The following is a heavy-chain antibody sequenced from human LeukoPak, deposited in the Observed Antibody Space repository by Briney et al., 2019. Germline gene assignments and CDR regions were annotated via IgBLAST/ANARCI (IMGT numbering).Heavy chain of an antibody. V-gene: IGHV1-18*01. CDR1: GYTFTSYG. D-gene: IGHD3-22*01. CDR2: ISAYNGNT. J-gene: IGHJ3*02. Sequence: ASVKVSCKASGYTFTSYGISWVRQAPGQGLEWMGWISAYNGNTNYAQKLQGRVTMTTDTSTSTAYMELRSLKSDDTAVYYCASLKNYYDSSGYLVTDAFDIWGQGTMVTVSP. CDR3: ASLKNYYDSSGYLVTDAFDI.